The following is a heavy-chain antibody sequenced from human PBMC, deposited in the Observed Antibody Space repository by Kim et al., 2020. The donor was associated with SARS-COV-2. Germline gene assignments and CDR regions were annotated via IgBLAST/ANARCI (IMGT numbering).Heavy chain of an antibody. CDR3: ARPGVVGPTYWFDP. CDR1: GFTFSAYA. Sequence: GGSLRLSCAASGFTFSAYAMLWVRQAPGKGPEWVAVISSDGSYKFYADSVKGRFTISRDSSKNTLYLQMNSLRAEDTAVYYCARPGVVGPTYWFDPWGQGTLVTGCS. CDR2: ISSDGSYK. D-gene: IGHD1-26*01. V-gene: IGHV3-30*14. J-gene: IGHJ5*02.